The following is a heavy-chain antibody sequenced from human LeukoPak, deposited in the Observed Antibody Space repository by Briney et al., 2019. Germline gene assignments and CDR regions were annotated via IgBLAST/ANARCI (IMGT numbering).Heavy chain of an antibody. J-gene: IGHJ6*03. CDR3: AMTTVTTWDYYYYMDV. Sequence: SETLSLTCTVSGGSISSYYWSWIRQPPGKGLEWFGHIYYSGSTNYNPSLKSRVTISVDTSKNQFSLKLSSVTAADTAVYYCAMTTVTTWDYYYYMDVWGRGTTVTVSS. CDR2: IYYSGST. D-gene: IGHD4-17*01. CDR1: GGSISSYY. V-gene: IGHV4-59*01.